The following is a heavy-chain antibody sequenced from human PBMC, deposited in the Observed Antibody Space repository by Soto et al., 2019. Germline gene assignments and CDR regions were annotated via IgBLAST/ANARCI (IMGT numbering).Heavy chain of an antibody. CDR3: AHRPNITVGYIFDY. J-gene: IGHJ4*02. Sequence: QITLKESSPTLVKPTQTLTLTCTFSGFSLSTSGVGVGWIRQPPGKALEWLALIYWDDDHRYIPSLKSRLTISKDTSKNQVVLTMTNMDPVDTATYYCAHRPNITVGYIFDYWGQGTLVTVSS. CDR1: GFSLSTSGVG. CDR2: IYWDDDH. D-gene: IGHD5-12*01. V-gene: IGHV2-5*02.